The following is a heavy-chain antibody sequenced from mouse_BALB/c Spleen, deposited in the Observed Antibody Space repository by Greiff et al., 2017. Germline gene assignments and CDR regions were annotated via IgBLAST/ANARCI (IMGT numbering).Heavy chain of an antibody. J-gene: IGHJ2*01. CDR2: IYPGDGDT. Sequence: QVQLQQSGAELVRPGSSVKISCKASGYAFSSYWMNWVKQRPGQGLEWIGQIYPGDGDTNYNGKFKGKATLTADKSSSTAYMQLSSLTSEDSAVYFCARGEYGNYLDYWGQGTTLTVSS. CDR1: GYAFSSYW. V-gene: IGHV1-80*01. D-gene: IGHD2-10*02. CDR3: ARGEYGNYLDY.